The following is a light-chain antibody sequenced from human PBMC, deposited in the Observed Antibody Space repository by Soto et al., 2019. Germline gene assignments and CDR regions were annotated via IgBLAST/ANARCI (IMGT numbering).Light chain of an antibody. CDR1: SGHSSFA. Sequence: QLVLTQSPSASASLGASVKLTCTLSSGHSSFAIAWHQQQPEKGPRYLMKINSDGSHTKGDGIPDRFSGSGSGAERHLTISSLQSEDEAEYYCQTWGTGIVFGGGTKLTVL. CDR2: INSDGSH. CDR3: QTWGTGIV. J-gene: IGLJ2*01. V-gene: IGLV4-69*01.